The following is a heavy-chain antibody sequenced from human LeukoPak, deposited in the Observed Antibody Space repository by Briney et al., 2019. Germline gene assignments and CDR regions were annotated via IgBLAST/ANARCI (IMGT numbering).Heavy chain of an antibody. CDR3: ARGPGKYCSGGSCYSAVKVRYYFDY. V-gene: IGHV4-34*01. CDR1: GGSFSGYY. D-gene: IGHD2-15*01. CDR2: INHSGSA. Sequence: PSETLSLTCAVYGGSFSGYYWSWIRQPPGKGLEWIGEINHSGSANYNPSLKSRVTISVDTSKNQFSLKLSSVTGADTAVYYCARGPGKYCSGGSCYSAVKVRYYFDYWGQGTLVTVSS. J-gene: IGHJ4*02.